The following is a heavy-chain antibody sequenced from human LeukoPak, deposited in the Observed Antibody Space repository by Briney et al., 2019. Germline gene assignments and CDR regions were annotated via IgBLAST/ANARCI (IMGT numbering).Heavy chain of an antibody. CDR2: LHTDGRT. Sequence: GGSLRLSCAASGFTVTTTYITWVRQAPGKGLEWVSVLHTDGRTYYADSVKGRFSISRDNSKNVLYLHMNSLIAEDTAMYYCARVRERVGSSWYNAFDIWGQGTMVTVSS. CDR1: GFTVTTTY. D-gene: IGHD6-13*01. J-gene: IGHJ3*02. V-gene: IGHV3-53*01. CDR3: ARVRERVGSSWYNAFDI.